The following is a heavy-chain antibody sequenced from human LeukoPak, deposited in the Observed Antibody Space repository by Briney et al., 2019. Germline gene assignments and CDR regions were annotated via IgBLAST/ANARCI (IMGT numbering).Heavy chain of an antibody. D-gene: IGHD5-12*01. Sequence: GGSLRLSCAASGLSFRNYWMGWVRQAPGKGREGVANIKHDGSEIYYVDSVEGRFTISRDTAKDSLYLQMNSLRVEDTAVYYCARDRGHSGYDLYDYWGQGTLVTVSS. V-gene: IGHV3-7*01. CDR3: ARDRGHSGYDLYDY. J-gene: IGHJ4*02. CDR1: GLSFRNYW. CDR2: IKHDGSEI.